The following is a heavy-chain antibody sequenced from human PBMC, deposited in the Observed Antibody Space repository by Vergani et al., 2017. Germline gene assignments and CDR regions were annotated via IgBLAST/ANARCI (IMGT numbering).Heavy chain of an antibody. D-gene: IGHD3-3*01. CDR2: IIPIFGTA. CDR1: GGTFSSYA. J-gene: IGHJ2*01. V-gene: IGHV1-69*01. CDR3: ARLYDFWSGYKWYFDL. Sequence: QVQLVQSGAEVKKPGSSVKVSCKASGGTFSSYAISWVRKAPGQGLEWMGGIIPIFGTANYAQKFQGRVTITADESTSTAYIELSSLRSEDTAVYYCARLYDFWSGYKWYFDLWGRGTLVTVSS.